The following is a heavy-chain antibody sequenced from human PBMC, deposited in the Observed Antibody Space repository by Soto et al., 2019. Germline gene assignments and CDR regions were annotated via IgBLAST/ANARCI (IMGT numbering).Heavy chain of an antibody. CDR2: ISSSSSTI. J-gene: IGHJ6*02. CDR3: ARGDYGDYVNYSYYCGLDV. D-gene: IGHD4-17*01. Sequence: EVQLVESGGGLAQPGGSLRLSCAASGFTFSSYSMNWVRQAPGKGLEWVSYISSSSSTIYYADSVKGRFTISRDNAKNSLSLQMNILRDEDTAVYYCARGDYGDYVNYSYYCGLDVWGQGTTVTVSS. V-gene: IGHV3-48*02. CDR1: GFTFSSYS.